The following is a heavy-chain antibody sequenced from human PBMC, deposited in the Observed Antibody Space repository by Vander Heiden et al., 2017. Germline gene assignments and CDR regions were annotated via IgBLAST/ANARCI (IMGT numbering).Heavy chain of an antibody. Sequence: EVQLVESGGGLVQPGGSLRLSCAASGFTFSSYEMNWVRQAPGKGLEWVSYISSSGSTIYYADSVKGRFTISRDNAKNSLYLQMNSLRAEDTAVYYCARGRLRDSSGYDCYYYYYGMDVWGQGTTVTVSS. CDR2: ISSSGSTI. CDR1: GFTFSSYE. V-gene: IGHV3-48*03. D-gene: IGHD3-22*01. J-gene: IGHJ6*02. CDR3: ARGRLRDSSGYDCYYYYYGMDV.